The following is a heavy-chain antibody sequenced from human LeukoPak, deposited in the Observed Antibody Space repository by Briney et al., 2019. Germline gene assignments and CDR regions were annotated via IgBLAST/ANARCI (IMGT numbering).Heavy chain of an antibody. CDR1: GYSFTSYW. V-gene: IGHV5-51*01. CDR2: IYPRDSDT. Sequence: GESLKISCKGSGYSFTSYWIGWVRQMPGKGLEWMGIIYPRDSDTRYSPSFQGQVTISADKSISTAYLQWSRLKDSDTAMYYCATGYYDILTGYLATGIDYWGQGTLVTVSS. CDR3: ATGYYDILTGYLATGIDY. J-gene: IGHJ4*02. D-gene: IGHD3-9*01.